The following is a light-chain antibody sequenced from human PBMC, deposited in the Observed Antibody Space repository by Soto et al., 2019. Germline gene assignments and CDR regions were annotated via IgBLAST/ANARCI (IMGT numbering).Light chain of an antibody. J-gene: IGLJ1*01. CDR1: SSDVGTYNY. Sequence: QSALTQPASVSGSPGQSITISCTGTSSDVGTYNYVSWYQQHPGKAPKVMIYEVSNRPSGVSNRFSGSKSGNTASLTISGLQAEDEADYYCCSYAGRSNFLFGTGTKLTV. V-gene: IGLV2-14*01. CDR3: CSYAGRSNFL. CDR2: EVS.